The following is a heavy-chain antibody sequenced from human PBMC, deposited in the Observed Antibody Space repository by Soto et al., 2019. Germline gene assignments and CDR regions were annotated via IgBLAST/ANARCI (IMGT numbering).Heavy chain of an antibody. D-gene: IGHD3-10*01. CDR3: ARDGYDGSGSPYPAY. V-gene: IGHV4-59*01. CDR2: IYYLGST. J-gene: IGHJ4*02. CDR1: GGSMSEYF. Sequence: SETLSLTCSVSGGSMSEYFWSWIRQSPGKGLEWTGYIYYLGSTDYNPSLKSRVTISVDTSKRQFSLRLTSVTAADTAVYYCARDGYDGSGSPYPAYWGPGTQVTVSS.